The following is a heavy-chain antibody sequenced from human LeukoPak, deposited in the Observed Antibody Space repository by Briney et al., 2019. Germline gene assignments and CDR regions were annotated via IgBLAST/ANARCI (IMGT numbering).Heavy chain of an antibody. D-gene: IGHD6-25*01. CDR3: ARDPALYYFDY. CDR2: ISWNSGSI. V-gene: IGHV3-9*01. CDR1: GFTFDDYA. J-gene: IGHJ4*02. Sequence: PGGSLRLSCAASGFTFDDYAMHWVRQAPGKGLGWVSGISWNSGSIGYADSVKGRFTISRDNAKNSLYLQMNSLRAEDTAVYYCARDPALYYFDYWGQGTLVTVSS.